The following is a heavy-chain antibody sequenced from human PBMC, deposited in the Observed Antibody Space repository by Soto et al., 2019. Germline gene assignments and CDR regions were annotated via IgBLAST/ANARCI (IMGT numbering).Heavy chain of an antibody. CDR3: ARDIVVVPAAIRDRPYYFDD. CDR1: GYTFTSYG. D-gene: IGHD2-2*01. CDR2: ISAYNGNT. J-gene: IGHJ4*02. Sequence: ASVKVSCKASGYTFTSYGISWVRQAPGQGLEWMGWISAYNGNTNYAQKLQGRVTMTTDTSTSTAYMELRSLRSDDTAVYYCARDIVVVPAAIRDRPYYFDDWGQGTLVTVSS. V-gene: IGHV1-18*01.